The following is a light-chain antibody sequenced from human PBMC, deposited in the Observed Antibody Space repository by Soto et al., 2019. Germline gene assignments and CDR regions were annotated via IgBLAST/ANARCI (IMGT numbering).Light chain of an antibody. CDR2: GAS. J-gene: IGKJ1*01. CDR3: QQYDSSSWT. CDR1: QSVSSSY. V-gene: IGKV3-20*01. Sequence: EIVLTQSPGTLSLSPGERATLSCRASQSVSSSYLVWYQQKPGQAPRLLMYGASSRATGIPDRFSGSGSGTDFTLTISGLEPEDFAVYYCQQYDSSSWTFGQGTKVEIK.